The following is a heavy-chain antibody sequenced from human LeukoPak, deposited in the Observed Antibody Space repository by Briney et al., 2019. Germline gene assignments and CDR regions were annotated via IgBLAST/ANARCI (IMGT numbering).Heavy chain of an antibody. V-gene: IGHV1-18*01. CDR3: ARAGETIFGAPNWFDP. Sequence: GASVNVSCKASGYTFTSYGIIWVRQAPGQGLEWMGWISPYNGNTNYAQKLQGRVTMTTDTSTSTAYMELRSLRSDDTAVYYCARAGETIFGAPNWFDPWGQGTLVTVSS. D-gene: IGHD3-3*01. CDR1: GYTFTSYG. CDR2: ISPYNGNT. J-gene: IGHJ5*02.